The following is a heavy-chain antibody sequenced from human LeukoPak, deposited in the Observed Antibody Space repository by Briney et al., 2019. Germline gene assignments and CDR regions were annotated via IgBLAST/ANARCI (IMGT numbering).Heavy chain of an antibody. CDR2: ITGSGGHS. J-gene: IGHJ4*02. CDR3: AKDTHGSY. D-gene: IGHD1-26*01. CDR1: GFTFASYG. V-gene: IGHV3-23*01. Sequence: PGGSLRLSCAASGFTFASYGMTWVRQAPGKGLEWVSTITGSGGHSDYADSVKGRFTISRDNSRNTLYLQMNSLRAEDTALYFCAKDTHGSYWGQGTLVTVSS.